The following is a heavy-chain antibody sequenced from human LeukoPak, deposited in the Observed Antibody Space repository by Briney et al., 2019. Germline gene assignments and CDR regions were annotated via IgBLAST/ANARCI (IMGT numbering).Heavy chain of an antibody. D-gene: IGHD5-12*01. J-gene: IGHJ4*02. CDR1: GGSISSSY. CDR2: IYYSGST. CDR3: ASSGVLFLIDY. Sequence: SETLSLTCTVSGGSISSSYWSWIRQPPGKGLEWIGYIYYSGSTNYNPSLKSRVTISVDTSKNQFSLKLSSVTAADTAVYYCASSGVLFLIDYWGQGTLVTVSS. V-gene: IGHV4-59*01.